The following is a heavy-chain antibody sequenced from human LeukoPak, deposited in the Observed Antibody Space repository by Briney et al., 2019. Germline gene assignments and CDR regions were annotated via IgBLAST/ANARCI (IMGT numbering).Heavy chain of an antibody. Sequence: GGSLRLSCAVSGFNLNSYAMHWVRQAPGKGLEWVAVIRHDEANSFYADSVQGQFTISRDTSKKLLYLQMNSLRVEDTAVYYCAKEYTPSSPLGELDSWGQGTLVTVSS. J-gene: IGHJ4*02. D-gene: IGHD6-6*01. CDR2: IRHDEANS. CDR3: AKEYTPSSPLGELDS. V-gene: IGHV3-30*02. CDR1: GFNLNSYA.